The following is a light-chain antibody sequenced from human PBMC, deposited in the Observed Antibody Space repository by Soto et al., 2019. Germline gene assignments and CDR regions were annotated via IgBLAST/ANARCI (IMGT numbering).Light chain of an antibody. Sequence: EIVLTQSPATLSSSPGERATLSCRASQTVNSRLAWYQHKPGQAPRLLIYGVSSRATGIPDRFSGSGSGTDFTLTISSLQSEDFAVYHCQHYNNWPITFGQGTRLEI. J-gene: IGKJ5*01. CDR1: QTVNSR. CDR3: QHYNNWPIT. V-gene: IGKV3D-15*01. CDR2: GVS.